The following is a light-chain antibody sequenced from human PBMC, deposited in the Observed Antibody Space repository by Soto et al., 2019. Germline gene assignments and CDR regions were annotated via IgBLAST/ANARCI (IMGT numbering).Light chain of an antibody. CDR3: NSYSSTSFYV. Sequence: QSALAQPASMSGSPGQSITISCTGSGSDIATFNYVSWYQQYPGKAPKLLIYQVTRRASGVSHRFSGSKSGNTAALTISGLQPEDEAEYYCNSYSSTSFYVFGTGTKVTVL. V-gene: IGLV2-14*01. CDR1: GSDIATFNY. J-gene: IGLJ1*01. CDR2: QVT.